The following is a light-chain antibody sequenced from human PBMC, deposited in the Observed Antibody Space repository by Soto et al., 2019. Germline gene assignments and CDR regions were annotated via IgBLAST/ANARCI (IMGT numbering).Light chain of an antibody. V-gene: IGKV3-11*01. CDR2: DVS. CDR3: HQRRNWPLT. J-gene: IGKJ4*01. CDR1: QSVTKY. Sequence: EVVLTQSPAALSLSPGERATLSCRASQSVTKYLAWYQQKPDQALRLLIYDVSKRATGIPARFSGCGSETAFTLTISSLEPGDFAVYYCHQRRNWPLTFGGGTKLEIK.